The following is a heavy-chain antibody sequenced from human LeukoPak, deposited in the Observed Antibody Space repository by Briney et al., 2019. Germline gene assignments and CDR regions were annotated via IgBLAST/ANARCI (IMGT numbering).Heavy chain of an antibody. J-gene: IGHJ4*02. CDR3: TKTTSGYSSGQYPGWPADH. V-gene: IGHV3-23*01. Sequence: GGSLRLSCTASGFTLNNYAMYWVCQAPRKGLEWVAGIFGSGGSAHYADSVKGRFTISRDNSKNTVYLQMDSLRGEDTALYYCTKTTSGYSSGQYPGWPADHWGQGALVTVSS. CDR2: IFGSGGSA. CDR1: GFTLNNYA. D-gene: IGHD6-25*01.